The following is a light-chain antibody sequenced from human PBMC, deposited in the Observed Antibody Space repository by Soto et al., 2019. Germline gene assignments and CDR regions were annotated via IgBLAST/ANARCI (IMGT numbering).Light chain of an antibody. CDR2: DAS. J-gene: IGKJ1*01. CDR3: XXXXXXPXWT. Sequence: EIVLTQSPGTLSLSPGERXXLSXXASQSVSGXXLAWYRQKPGQAPRLLIYDASSRATGIPDRFSGSGSGTDFTLTISRLXPEXXXXXXXXXXXXXPXWTFGQGTKVEIK. CDR1: QSVSGXX. V-gene: IGKV3-20*01.